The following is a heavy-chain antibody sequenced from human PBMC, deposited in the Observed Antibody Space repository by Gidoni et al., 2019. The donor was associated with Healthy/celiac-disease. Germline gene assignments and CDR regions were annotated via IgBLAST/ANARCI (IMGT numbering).Heavy chain of an antibody. CDR2: ISCSGGST. CDR3: AKDPVVASDAFDI. CDR1: GFTFSSYA. D-gene: IGHD2-15*01. V-gene: IGHV3-23*01. Sequence: EVQLLEAGGGLVQPGGSLRISCAASGFTFSSYAMGWVRQAPGKGLGWVSAISCSGGSTYYADSVKGRFTISRDNSKNTLYLQMNSLRAEDTAGYYCAKDPVVASDAFDIWGQGTMVTVSS. J-gene: IGHJ3*02.